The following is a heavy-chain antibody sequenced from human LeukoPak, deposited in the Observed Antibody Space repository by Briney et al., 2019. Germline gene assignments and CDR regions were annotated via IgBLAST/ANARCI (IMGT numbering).Heavy chain of an antibody. D-gene: IGHD2-8*02. CDR3: SKAPLGACAGAVCYYLDV. CDR1: EFSNSHYA. J-gene: IGHJ6*03. CDR2: DTSSTTST. V-gene: IGHV3-23*01. Sequence: TGGALRLSCTATEFSNSHYAMSWVRQAPGNGLEWVSADTSSTTSTYYASSVRGRLTISRDNSMNTLYLQMNSLRADDTAVYYCSKAPLGACAGAVCYYLDVWGKGTTVIVSS.